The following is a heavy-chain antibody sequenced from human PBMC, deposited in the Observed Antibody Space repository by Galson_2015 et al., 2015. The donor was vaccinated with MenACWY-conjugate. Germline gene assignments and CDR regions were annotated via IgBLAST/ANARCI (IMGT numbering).Heavy chain of an antibody. CDR3: ARAPDTSSKIDY. J-gene: IGHJ4*02. D-gene: IGHD4-11*01. Sequence: SLRLSCAASGSTFSGHWMSWVRQAPGKRLEWVAYINDRGSPKYYADSVKGRFTISRDNAKNSLYLEINTLRVEDTAVYYCARAPDTSSKIDYWGPGTLITVSS. V-gene: IGHV3-7*01. CDR2: INDRGSPK. CDR1: GSTFSGHW.